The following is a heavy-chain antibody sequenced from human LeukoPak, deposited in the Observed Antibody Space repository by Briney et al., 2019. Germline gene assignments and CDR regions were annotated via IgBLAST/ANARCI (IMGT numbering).Heavy chain of an antibody. CDR2: ISGSGGIP. Sequence: GGSLRLSCAASGFTFSSYAMSWVRQASGKGLEWVSAISGSGGIPYYADSVKGRFTISRGNSKNTLYLQMNSLRAEDTAVYYCARNYSGSYHIDYWGQGTLVTVSS. V-gene: IGHV3-23*01. J-gene: IGHJ4*02. CDR3: ARNYSGSYHIDY. CDR1: GFTFSSYA. D-gene: IGHD1-26*01.